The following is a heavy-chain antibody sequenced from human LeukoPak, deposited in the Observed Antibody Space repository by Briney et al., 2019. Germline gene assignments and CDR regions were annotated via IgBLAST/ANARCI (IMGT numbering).Heavy chain of an antibody. CDR3: ARESPSGWGAFDI. Sequence: GGSLRLSCAASGFTVSSNYMSWVRQAPGQGLEWGSVIYSGGSTNYADSVKGRFTISRHNSKNTLYLQMNSLRAEDTAVYYCARESPSGWGAFDIWGQGTMVTVSS. J-gene: IGHJ3*02. V-gene: IGHV3-53*04. CDR1: GFTVSSNY. D-gene: IGHD3-22*01. CDR2: IYSGGST.